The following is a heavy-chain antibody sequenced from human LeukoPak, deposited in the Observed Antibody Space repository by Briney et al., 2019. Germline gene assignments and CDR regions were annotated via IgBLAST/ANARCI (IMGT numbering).Heavy chain of an antibody. V-gene: IGHV1-69*13. Sequence: SVKVSCKASGGTFSSYAISWVRQAPGQGLEWMGGIIPIFGTANYVQKFQGRVTITADESTSTAYMELSSLRSEDTAVYYCASLGLEMATIVHGDFADYWGQGTLVTVSS. D-gene: IGHD5-24*01. CDR2: IIPIFGTA. CDR1: GGTFSSYA. J-gene: IGHJ4*02. CDR3: ASLGLEMATIVHGDFADY.